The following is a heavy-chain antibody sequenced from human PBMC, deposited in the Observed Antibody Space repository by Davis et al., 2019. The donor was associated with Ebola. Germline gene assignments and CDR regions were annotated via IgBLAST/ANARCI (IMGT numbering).Heavy chain of an antibody. CDR1: GFTFSSYG. Sequence: GESLKIPCAASGFTFSSYGMHWVRQAPGKGLEWVAVISYDGSSKYYADSVKGRFTISRDNSKNTLYLQMNSLRAEDTAVYYCAKSYGDYQTYYNYGMDVWGQGTTVTVSS. CDR2: ISYDGSSK. V-gene: IGHV3-30*18. J-gene: IGHJ6*02. CDR3: AKSYGDYQTYYNYGMDV. D-gene: IGHD4-17*01.